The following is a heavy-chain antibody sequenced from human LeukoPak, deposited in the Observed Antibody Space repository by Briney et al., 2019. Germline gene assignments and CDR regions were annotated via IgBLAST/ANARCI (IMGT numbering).Heavy chain of an antibody. D-gene: IGHD3-3*01. CDR3: ATSNRITIFGVVIITQYYYRMDV. Sequence: ASVKVSCKASGYTFTSYYMHWVRQAPGQGLEWMGIINPSGGSTSYAQKFQGRVTMTRDTSTSTVYMELSSLRSEDTAVYYCATSNRITIFGVVIITQYYYRMDVWGQGTTVTVSS. CDR2: INPSGGST. V-gene: IGHV1-46*01. CDR1: GYTFTSYY. J-gene: IGHJ6*02.